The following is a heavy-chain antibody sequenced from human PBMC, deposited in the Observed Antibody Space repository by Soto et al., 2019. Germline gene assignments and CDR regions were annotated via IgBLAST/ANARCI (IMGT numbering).Heavy chain of an antibody. D-gene: IGHD1-26*01. Sequence: SGPTLVNPTPTLTLTCTFSGFSLSTSGMCVSWIRQPPGKALEWLALIDWDDDKYYSTSLKTRLTIAKDISKNQVVLTMTNMDPVDTATYYCARTYSGSYYYYGMDVWGQGTTVTVSS. J-gene: IGHJ6*02. CDR3: ARTYSGSYYYYGMDV. CDR2: IDWDDDK. V-gene: IGHV2-70*01. CDR1: GFSLSTSGMC.